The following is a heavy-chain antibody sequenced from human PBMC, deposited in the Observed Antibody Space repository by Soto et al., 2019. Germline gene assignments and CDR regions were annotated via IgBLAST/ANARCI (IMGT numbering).Heavy chain of an antibody. CDR3: ARADYYDSSGYDY. Sequence: PGGSLRRSCAASGFTSGSYWMSWFIPPTGKGLEWVANIKQYGSEKYYVDSVKGRFTISRDNAKNSLYLQMNSLRAEDTAVYYCARADYYDSSGYDYWGQGTLAIVSS. D-gene: IGHD3-22*01. V-gene: IGHV3-7*03. CDR1: GFTSGSYW. J-gene: IGHJ4*02. CDR2: IKQYGSEK.